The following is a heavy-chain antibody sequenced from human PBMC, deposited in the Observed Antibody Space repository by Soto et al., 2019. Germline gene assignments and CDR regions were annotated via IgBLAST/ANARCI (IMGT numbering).Heavy chain of an antibody. CDR2: ISASSTYI. Sequence: EVQLVESGGGLVKPGGSLRPSCAASGFIFSSYTMNWVRQAPGKGLEWVSSISASSTYIYYADSLKGRFTISRDNALNSLYLQVNSLRAEDTAVYYCARGWLRDPWMYWGQGTLVTVSS. V-gene: IGHV3-21*01. D-gene: IGHD5-12*01. J-gene: IGHJ4*02. CDR1: GFIFSSYT. CDR3: ARGWLRDPWMY.